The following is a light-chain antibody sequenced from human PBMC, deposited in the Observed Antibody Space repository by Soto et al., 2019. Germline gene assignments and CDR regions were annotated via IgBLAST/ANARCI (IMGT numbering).Light chain of an antibody. CDR3: AAWDDSLNGVV. CDR2: SNN. J-gene: IGLJ2*01. Sequence: QSVLTQPPSASGTPGQRVTISCSGSRSNIGSKTVNWYQQLPGTAPKLLIYSNNQRPSGVPDRFCGSKSGTSASLAISGLQSGDEADYYCAAWDDSLNGVVFGGGTKVTVL. V-gene: IGLV1-44*01. CDR1: RSNIGSKT.